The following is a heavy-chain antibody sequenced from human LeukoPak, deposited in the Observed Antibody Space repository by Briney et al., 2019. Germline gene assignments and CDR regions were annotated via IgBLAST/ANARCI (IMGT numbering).Heavy chain of an antibody. CDR2: IYSGGST. D-gene: IGHD3-16*01. J-gene: IGHJ5*02. Sequence: GGSLRLSCAASGFTVSINYMSWVRQAPGKGLESVSVIYSGGSTYYADSVKGRFTISRDNSKNTLYLQMNSLRAEDTAVYYCAKAALSVPSPRFKGWFDPWGQGTLVTVSS. V-gene: IGHV3-53*01. CDR1: GFTVSINY. CDR3: AKAALSVPSPRFKGWFDP.